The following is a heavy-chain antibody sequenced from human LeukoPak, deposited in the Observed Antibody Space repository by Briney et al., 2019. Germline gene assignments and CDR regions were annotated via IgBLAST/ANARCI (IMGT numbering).Heavy chain of an antibody. D-gene: IGHD2-2*01. CDR1: GGSISSNSYY. J-gene: IGHJ5*02. Sequence: PSETLSLTCSVSGGSISSNSYYWGWIRQPPGKGLEWIGSIYYSGSTNYNPSLKSRVTISVDTSKNQFSLKLSSVTAADTAVYYCARVRYCSSTSCHSFGSRTGWFDPWGQGTLVTVSS. CDR3: ARVRYCSSTSCHSFGSRTGWFDP. V-gene: IGHV4-39*07. CDR2: IYYSGST.